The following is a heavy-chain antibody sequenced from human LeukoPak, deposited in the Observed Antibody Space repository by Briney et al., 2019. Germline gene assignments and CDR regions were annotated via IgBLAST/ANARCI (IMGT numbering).Heavy chain of an antibody. V-gene: IGHV3-64*01. D-gene: IGHD1-26*01. Sequence: GGSLRLSCAASGFTFSSYAMHWVRQAPGKGLEYVSAISSNGGSTYYANSVKGRFTISRDNSKNTLYLQMGSLRAEDMAVYYCARGVVGATSGFYYWGQGTLVTVSS. CDR3: ARGVVGATSGFYY. CDR1: GFTFSSYA. CDR2: ISSNGGST. J-gene: IGHJ4*02.